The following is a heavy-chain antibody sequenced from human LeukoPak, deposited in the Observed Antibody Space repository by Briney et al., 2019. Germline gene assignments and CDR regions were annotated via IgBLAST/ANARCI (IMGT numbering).Heavy chain of an antibody. CDR1: GGSFSGYY. CDR2: INHSGST. Sequence: SETLSLTCAVYGGSFSGYYWSRIRQPPGKGLEWIGEINHSGSTNYNPSLKSRVTISVDTSKNQISLKLSSVTAADTAVYYCARGTVGATYNWFDPWGQGTLVTVSS. CDR3: ARGTVGATYNWFDP. D-gene: IGHD1-26*01. V-gene: IGHV4-34*01. J-gene: IGHJ5*02.